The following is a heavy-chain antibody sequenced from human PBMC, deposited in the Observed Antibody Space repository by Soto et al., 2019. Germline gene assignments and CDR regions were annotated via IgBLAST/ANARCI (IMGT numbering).Heavy chain of an antibody. Sequence: GGSLRLSCAASGFTFSSDWMHWFRQAPGKGLVWVSRIDSGGRTTTYADSVKGRFTISRDNAKNTLYLQINGLRAEETALYYCARWFTYGNFDYFDYWGQGTQVTVSS. CDR2: IDSGGRTT. CDR3: ARWFTYGNFDYFDY. J-gene: IGHJ4*02. V-gene: IGHV3-74*01. CDR1: GFTFSSDW. D-gene: IGHD3-10*01.